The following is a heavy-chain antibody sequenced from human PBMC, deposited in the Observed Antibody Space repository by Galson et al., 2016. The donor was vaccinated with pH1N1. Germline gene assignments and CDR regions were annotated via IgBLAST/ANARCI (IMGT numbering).Heavy chain of an antibody. CDR3: ARLADYGYYDIAEFFQH. J-gene: IGHJ1*01. Sequence: QSGAEVTKPGESLKISCKGSGYSFTSYWIGWVRQMPGKGLEWMVIIYPGDSATRYSPSFPGQVTISADKSISTAYLQWSSLQASDTAMYYCARLADYGYYDIAEFFQHWGQGTLVTVSS. V-gene: IGHV5-51*01. CDR1: GYSFTSYW. D-gene: IGHD4-17*01. CDR2: IYPGDSAT.